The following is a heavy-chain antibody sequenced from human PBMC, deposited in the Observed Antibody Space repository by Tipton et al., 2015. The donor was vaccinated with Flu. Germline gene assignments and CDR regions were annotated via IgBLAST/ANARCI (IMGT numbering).Heavy chain of an antibody. CDR1: GYSVAGGYY. D-gene: IGHD1-26*01. V-gene: IGHV4-38-2*02. CDR3: AREGVGNAFDI. CDR2: MFHSGST. Sequence: LRLSCTVSGYSVAGGYYRGWIRQPPGKGLEYIGYMFHSGSTYYNPSLRSRVTISVDTSKNQFSLKLSSVTAADTAVYYCAREGVGNAFDIWGQGTMVTVSS. J-gene: IGHJ3*02.